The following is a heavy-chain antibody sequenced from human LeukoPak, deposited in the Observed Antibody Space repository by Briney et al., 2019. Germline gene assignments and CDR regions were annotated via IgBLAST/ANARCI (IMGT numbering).Heavy chain of an antibody. CDR3: TRIKIGAPVDS. D-gene: IGHD3-10*01. CDR1: GGSISSGGYY. Sequence: SETLSLTCTVSGGSISSGGYYWSWIRQHPGKGLEWIGYIYYSGSTYYNPSLKSRVTISVDTSKNQFSLKLSSVTAADTAVYYCTRIKIGAPVDSWGQGTLVTVSS. J-gene: IGHJ4*02. CDR2: IYYSGST. V-gene: IGHV4-31*03.